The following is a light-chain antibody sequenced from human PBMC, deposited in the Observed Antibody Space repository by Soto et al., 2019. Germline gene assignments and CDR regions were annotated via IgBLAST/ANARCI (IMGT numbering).Light chain of an antibody. CDR3: QQRSN. CDR1: DIVSNY. CDR2: DVS. J-gene: IGKJ5*01. Sequence: ETVLTQSPATLSLSPGERATLSCRSSDIVSNYLGWYQQKPGQAPRLLIYDVSNRATGIPARFSGSGSGTDFTLTISSLEPEDLAVYYCQQRSNFGQGTRLEIK. V-gene: IGKV3-11*01.